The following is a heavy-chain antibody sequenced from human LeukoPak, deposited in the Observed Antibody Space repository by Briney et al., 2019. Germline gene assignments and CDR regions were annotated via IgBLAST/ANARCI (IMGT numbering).Heavy chain of an antibody. Sequence: SETLSLTCTVSGGSISSGGYYWSWIRQHPGKGLEWIGYMYYSGSTYYNPSLKSRVTISIDTSKNQLSLRLSSVTAADTAVYYCARHGSYCFDSWGQGTLVTVSS. V-gene: IGHV4-31*03. J-gene: IGHJ4*02. CDR2: MYYSGST. D-gene: IGHD3-10*01. CDR1: GGSISSGGYY. CDR3: ARHGSYCFDS.